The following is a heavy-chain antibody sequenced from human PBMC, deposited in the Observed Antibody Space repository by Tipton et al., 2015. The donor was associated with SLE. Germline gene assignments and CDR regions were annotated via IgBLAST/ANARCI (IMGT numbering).Heavy chain of an antibody. CDR2: IYTSGST. V-gene: IGHV4-61*02. CDR1: GGSISSGRYY. D-gene: IGHD3-3*01. CDR3: ARVLGVVKSYYMDV. Sequence: TLSLTCTVSGGSISSGRYYWSWIRQPAGKGLEWIGRIYTSGSTNYNPSLKSRVTISVDTSKNQFSLKLSSVTAADTAVYYCARVLGVVKSYYMDVWGKGTTVTVSS. J-gene: IGHJ6*03.